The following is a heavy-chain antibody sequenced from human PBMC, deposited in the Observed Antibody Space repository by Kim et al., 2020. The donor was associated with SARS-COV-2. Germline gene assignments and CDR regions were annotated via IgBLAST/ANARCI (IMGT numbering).Heavy chain of an antibody. CDR2: ISGSGGST. V-gene: IGHV3-23*01. Sequence: GGSLRLSCAASGFTFSSYAMSWVRQAPGKGLEWVSAISGSGGSTYYADSVKGRFTISRDNSKNTLYLQMNSLRAEDTAVYYCAKKPGGYYYDSSGYGGFDYWGQGTLVTVSS. CDR1: GFTFSSYA. D-gene: IGHD3-22*01. CDR3: AKKPGGYYYDSSGYGGFDY. J-gene: IGHJ4*02.